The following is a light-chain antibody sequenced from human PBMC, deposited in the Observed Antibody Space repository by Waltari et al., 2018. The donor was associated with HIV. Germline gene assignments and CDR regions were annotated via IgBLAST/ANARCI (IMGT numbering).Light chain of an antibody. V-gene: IGKV1-9*01. CDR3: QQLNSYPPT. CDR1: QGISSY. J-gene: IGKJ4*02. Sequence: DIQLTQSPSFLSASVGDRVTITCRASQGISSYLAWYQQKPGQAPKLLIYAASTLQSWVPSRFSGSGSGTEFTLTISSLQPEDFATYYCQQLNSYPPTFGGGTKVEIK. CDR2: AAS.